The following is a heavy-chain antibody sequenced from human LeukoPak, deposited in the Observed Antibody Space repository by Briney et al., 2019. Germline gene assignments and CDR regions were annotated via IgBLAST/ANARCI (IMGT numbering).Heavy chain of an antibody. CDR2: ISYDGSNK. CDR1: GFTFSSYG. V-gene: IGHV3-30*18. J-gene: IGHJ1*01. CDR3: AKEPYCSSTSCIGEYFQR. Sequence: GGSLRLSCAASGFTFSSYGMHWVRQAPGKGLGWVAVISYDGSNKYYADSVKGRFTISRDNSKNTLYLQMNSLRAEDTAVYYCAKEPYCSSTSCIGEYFQRWGQGTLVTISS. D-gene: IGHD2-2*01.